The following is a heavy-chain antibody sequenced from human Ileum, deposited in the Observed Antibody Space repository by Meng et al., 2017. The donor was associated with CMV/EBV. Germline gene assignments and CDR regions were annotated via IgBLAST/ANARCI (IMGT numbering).Heavy chain of an antibody. V-gene: IGHV1-3*01. CDR2: INVANGDT. CDR1: GNRFTSQA. CDR3: TRANSNYAITSTPFDP. J-gene: IGHJ5*02. D-gene: IGHD2-15*01. Sequence: SGNRFTSQAKHGVRQAAGQRLERMGSINVANGDTKYAQKFHDRLTITIDTSASTAYMELTSLRSEDTAVYYCTRANSNYAITSTPFDPWGQGTLVTVSS.